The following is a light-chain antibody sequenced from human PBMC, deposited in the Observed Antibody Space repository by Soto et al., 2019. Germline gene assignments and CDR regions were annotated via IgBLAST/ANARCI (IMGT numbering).Light chain of an antibody. CDR3: EAWALG. Sequence: QSVLTQSSSASAFLGSSVKLTCTLSSGHTNYVIAWHQQQPGKAPRFLMKVEESGTYNKGSGVPDRFSGSKSGAARYLTISNVQPEDEADYYCEAWALGFCGGTKLTVL. J-gene: IGLJ2*01. V-gene: IGLV4-60*03. CDR2: VEESGTY. CDR1: SGHTNYV.